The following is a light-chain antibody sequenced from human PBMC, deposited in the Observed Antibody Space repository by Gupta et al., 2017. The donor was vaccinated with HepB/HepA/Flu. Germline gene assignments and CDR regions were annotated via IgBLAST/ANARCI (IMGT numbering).Light chain of an antibody. V-gene: IGKV3-15*01. CDR2: DIS. CDR1: PSVGTN. J-gene: IGKJ1*01. CDR3: RQYHDWPLT. Sequence: EILTTQSPATLSVSPGERATLSCRASPSVGTNLAWYQQNPGQAPRLLIYDISNRAAGIPARFSGSGSGTEFTLTISSLQSEDFAVYYCRQYHDWPLTFGQGTKVEVK.